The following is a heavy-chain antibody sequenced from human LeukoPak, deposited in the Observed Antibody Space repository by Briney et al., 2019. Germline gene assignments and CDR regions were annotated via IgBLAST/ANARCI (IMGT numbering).Heavy chain of an antibody. CDR3: ARSSYYFGADAFDI. CDR2: IYYSGST. Sequence: SETLSLTCAVYGGSFSGYYWSWIRQPPGKGLEWIGYIYYSGSTNYNPSLKSRVTISVDTSKTQFSLKLSSVTAADTAMYYCARSSYYFGADAFDIWGQGTMVTVSS. V-gene: IGHV4-59*01. CDR1: GGSFSGYY. D-gene: IGHD3-10*01. J-gene: IGHJ3*02.